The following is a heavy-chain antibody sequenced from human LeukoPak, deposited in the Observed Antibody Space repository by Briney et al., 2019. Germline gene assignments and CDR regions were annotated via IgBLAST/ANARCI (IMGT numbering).Heavy chain of an antibody. CDR1: GGTFSSYA. CDR3: AREDNGDYGDYIDY. D-gene: IGHD4-17*01. Sequence: SVKVSCKASGGTFSSYAISWVRQAPGQGLEWMGRIIPILGIANYAQKFQGRVTITADKSTSTAYMELSSLRSEDTAVYYCAREDNGDYGDYIDYWGQGTLVTVSS. V-gene: IGHV1-69*04. J-gene: IGHJ4*02. CDR2: IIPILGIA.